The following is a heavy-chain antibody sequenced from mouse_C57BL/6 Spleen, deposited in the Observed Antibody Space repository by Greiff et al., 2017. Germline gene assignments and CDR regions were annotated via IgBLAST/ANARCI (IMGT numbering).Heavy chain of an antibody. CDR2: INYDGSST. J-gene: IGHJ2*01. CDR1: GFTFRDYY. V-gene: IGHV5-16*01. CDR3: ARDSEGYFDY. Sequence: EVHLVESEGGLVQPGSSMKLSCTASGFTFRDYYMAWVRQVPEKGLEWVANINYDGSSTYYLDSLKSRFIISRDNAKNILYLQMSSLKSEDTATYYCARDSEGYFDYWGQGTTLTVSS.